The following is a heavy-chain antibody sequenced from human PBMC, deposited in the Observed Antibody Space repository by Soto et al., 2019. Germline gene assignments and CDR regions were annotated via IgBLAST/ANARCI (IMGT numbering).Heavy chain of an antibody. CDR3: ARVDLTAMATPSDY. J-gene: IGHJ4*02. CDR1: GGSISSGDYY. D-gene: IGHD5-18*01. V-gene: IGHV4-30-4*01. CDR2: IYYSGST. Sequence: QVQLQESGPGLVKPSQTLSLTCTVSGGSISSGDYYWSWIRQPPGKGLEWIGYIYYSGSTYYNPSLKSRVTISVDTSKNQFALKLSSVTAAATAVYYCARVDLTAMATPSDYWGQGTLVTVSS.